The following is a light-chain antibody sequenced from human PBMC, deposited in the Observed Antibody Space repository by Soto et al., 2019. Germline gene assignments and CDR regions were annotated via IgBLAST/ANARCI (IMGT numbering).Light chain of an antibody. J-gene: IGKJ1*01. Sequence: EIVMTQSPATLSVSPGEGATLSCRASQSVSSKLAWYQQKPGQAPRLLIYGASTRATGIPARFSGSGSGTEYTLIISSLQSEDSAVYYWQQYNSWLWTFGQGTKVVIK. CDR2: GAS. CDR3: QQYNSWLWT. V-gene: IGKV3-15*01. CDR1: QSVSSK.